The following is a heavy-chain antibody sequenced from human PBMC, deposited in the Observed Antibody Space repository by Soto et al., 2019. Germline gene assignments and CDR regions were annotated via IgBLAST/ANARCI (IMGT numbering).Heavy chain of an antibody. CDR1: GFTFSSYG. CDR2: ISYDGSNK. J-gene: IGHJ4*02. Sequence: PGGSLRLSCAASGFTFSSYGMHWVRQAPGKGLEWVAVISYDGSNKYYADSVKGRFTISRDNSKNTLYLQMNSLRAEDTAVYYCAKGSISVPYYDFWSGSDEWGQGTLVTVSS. V-gene: IGHV3-30*18. D-gene: IGHD3-3*01. CDR3: AKGSISVPYYDFWSGSDE.